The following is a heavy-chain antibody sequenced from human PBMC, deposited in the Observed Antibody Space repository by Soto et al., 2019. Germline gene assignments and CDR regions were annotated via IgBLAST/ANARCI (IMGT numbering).Heavy chain of an antibody. Sequence: GGSLRLSCEGSGFTLSDHYMDWVRQAPGKGLEWVGRSRNRGNNYVTEYADSVKGRFTISRDNSKNTLYLQMKSLRAEDTAVYYCAKDTPVVTFIFDYWGQGTLVTVSS. J-gene: IGHJ4*02. CDR1: GFTLSDHY. CDR2: SRNRGNNYVT. D-gene: IGHD2-21*02. CDR3: AKDTPVVTFIFDY. V-gene: IGHV3-72*01.